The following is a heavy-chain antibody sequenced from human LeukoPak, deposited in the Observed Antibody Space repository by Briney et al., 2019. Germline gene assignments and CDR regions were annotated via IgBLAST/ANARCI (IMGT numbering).Heavy chain of an antibody. V-gene: IGHV3-11*01. Sequence: GRSLRLSCAVSGFTLSDYYMSWIRHAPGKGLEWVLYISNSCSTIYYADSVKGRFTICRDNAKNPLYLQMNSLRAEDTVVYYCARVPSSSWEDYGMDVWGQGTTVTVSS. CDR2: ISNSCSTI. J-gene: IGHJ6*02. CDR1: GFTLSDYY. D-gene: IGHD1-26*01. CDR3: ARVPSSSWEDYGMDV.